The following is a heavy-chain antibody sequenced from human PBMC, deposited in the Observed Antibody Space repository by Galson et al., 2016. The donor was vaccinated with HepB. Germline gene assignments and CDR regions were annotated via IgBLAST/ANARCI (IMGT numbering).Heavy chain of an antibody. CDR2: ISGAGTA. CDR1: GFPFSSYA. CDR3: FRVPRYYADYSSGVGDC. V-gene: IGHV3-23*01. D-gene: IGHD4-17*01. Sequence: SLRLSCAASGFPFSSYAMSWVRQAPGKGLAWVSTISGAGTASYAYSVKGRFTISRDNSKNTLDLQMDSLRVEDTALYFCFRVPRYYADYSSGVGDCWGQRTLLTVSS. J-gene: IGHJ4*02.